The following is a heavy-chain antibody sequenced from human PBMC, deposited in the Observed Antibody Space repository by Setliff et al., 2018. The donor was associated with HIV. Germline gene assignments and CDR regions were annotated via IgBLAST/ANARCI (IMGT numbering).Heavy chain of an antibody. Sequence: PGESLKLSCKGSGCSFTSYWIGWVRQMPGKGLGWMGIIYPGDSDTRYRPSFQGQVTISADKSISTAYLQWSSLKASDTAMYYCARRSGYDWGGAYYYGMDVWGQGTTVTVSS. D-gene: IGHD5-12*01. CDR2: IYPGDSDT. CDR3: ARRSGYDWGGAYYYGMDV. V-gene: IGHV5-51*01. CDR1: GCSFTSYW. J-gene: IGHJ6*02.